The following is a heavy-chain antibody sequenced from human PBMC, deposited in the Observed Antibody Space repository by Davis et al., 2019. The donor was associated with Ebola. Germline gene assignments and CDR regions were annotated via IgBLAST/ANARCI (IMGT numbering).Heavy chain of an antibody. CDR3: ARETAVAGWGFDY. CDR1: GFTFSSYG. Sequence: GGSLRLSCAASGFTFSSYGMHWVRQAPGKGLEWVAVISYDGSNKYYADSVKGRFTISRDNSKNTLYLQMNSLRAEDTAVYYCARETAVAGWGFDYWGQGTLVTVSS. J-gene: IGHJ4*02. D-gene: IGHD6-19*01. V-gene: IGHV3-30*03. CDR2: ISYDGSNK.